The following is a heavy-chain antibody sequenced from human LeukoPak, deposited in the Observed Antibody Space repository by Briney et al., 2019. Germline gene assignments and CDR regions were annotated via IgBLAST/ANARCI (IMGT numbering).Heavy chain of an antibody. V-gene: IGHV1-18*01. J-gene: IGHJ4*02. D-gene: IGHD7-27*01. CDR3: ASLDWGVSDFDH. CDR2: ISAYNGNT. CDR1: GYTFTSYG. Sequence: ASVKVSCKASGYTFTSYGISWVRQAPGQGLEWMGWISAYNGNTNYAQKLQGRITVTKDTSASTVYMELNSLRSEDTAVYYCASLDWGVSDFDHWGQGTLVTVSS.